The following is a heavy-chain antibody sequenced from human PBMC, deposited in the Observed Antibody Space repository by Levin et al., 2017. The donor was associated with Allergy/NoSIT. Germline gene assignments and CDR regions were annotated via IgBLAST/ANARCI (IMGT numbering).Heavy chain of an antibody. CDR2: IYPGDAET. V-gene: IGHV5-51*01. J-gene: IGHJ4*02. CDR3: ARQARGRFGAFPEGAIDF. CDR1: GYSFINYW. D-gene: IGHD3-10*01. Sequence: GGSLRLSCQASGYSFINYWIGWVRQMPGKGLEWMGIIYPGDAETRYGPSFQGQVTISADKSITTAYLQWSRLKSADTAMYYCARQARGRFGAFPEGAIDFWRQGTLVTVSS.